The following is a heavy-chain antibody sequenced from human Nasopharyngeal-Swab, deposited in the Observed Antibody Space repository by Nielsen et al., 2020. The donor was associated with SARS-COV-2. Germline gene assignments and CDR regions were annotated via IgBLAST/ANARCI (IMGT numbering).Heavy chain of an antibody. J-gene: IGHJ6*02. D-gene: IGHD1-14*01. Sequence: GGSLRLSCAASGFTVTSSYMSWVRQAPGKGLEWVSVIYSGGSTYYGDPVKGRCTISRDNAKNTLYLQMNSLRAEDTAVYYCARVGNRYYYGMDVWGQGTTVTVSS. CDR2: IYSGGST. CDR1: GFTVTSSY. V-gene: IGHV3-53*01. CDR3: ARVGNRYYYGMDV.